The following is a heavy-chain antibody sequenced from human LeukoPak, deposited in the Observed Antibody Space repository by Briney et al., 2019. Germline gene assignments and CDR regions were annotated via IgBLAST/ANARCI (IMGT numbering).Heavy chain of an antibody. CDR3: ARHLGGGPAATPFDY. CDR1: AYIFTGYW. Sequence: GESLKISCQGSAYIFTGYWIGWVRQMPGKGLEWMGIIYPGDSDTRYSPSFQGQVTISADKSISTAYLQWSSLKASDTAMYFCARHLGGGPAATPFDYWGQGTLVTVSS. CDR2: IYPGDSDT. D-gene: IGHD2-2*01. V-gene: IGHV5-51*01. J-gene: IGHJ4*02.